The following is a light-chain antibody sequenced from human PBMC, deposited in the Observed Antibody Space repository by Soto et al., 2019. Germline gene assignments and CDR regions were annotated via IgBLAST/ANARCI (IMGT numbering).Light chain of an antibody. V-gene: IGKV1-12*01. Sequence: DIQMTQSPSSVSASVGGSVTITCRASQGINNWLAWYQQKPGKAPELLIYAVSYLQSGVPSTFSGSGSGTDFTLTISTLQPEDFATYFCKQSSAFPLTVGGGTKVEIK. CDR1: QGINNW. CDR3: KQSSAFPLT. CDR2: AVS. J-gene: IGKJ4*01.